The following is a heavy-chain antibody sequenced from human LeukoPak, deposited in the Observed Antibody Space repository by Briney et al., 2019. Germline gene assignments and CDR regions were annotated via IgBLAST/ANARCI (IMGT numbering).Heavy chain of an antibody. CDR1: GFTFSSCG. D-gene: IGHD1-14*01. CDR3: ATETIGRHYDY. V-gene: IGHV3-21*01. J-gene: IGHJ4*02. Sequence: KPGGSRRLSCAASGFTFSSCGFNWVRQAPGKGLEWVSSIGPTGTDRYYADSVRGRFTISRDNAKNSMYLQMDSLRDEDTAVYYCATETIGRHYDYWGQGTLLTVSS. CDR2: IGPTGTDR.